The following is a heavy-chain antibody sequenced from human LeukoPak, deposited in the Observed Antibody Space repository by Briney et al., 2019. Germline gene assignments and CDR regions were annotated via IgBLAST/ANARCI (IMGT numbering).Heavy chain of an antibody. CDR3: ARGEWELSEVGY. D-gene: IGHD1-26*01. CDR1: GFTFDDYG. Sequence: PGGSLRLSCAASGFTFDDYGMSWLRQAPGKGLEWVSGINWNGGSTGYADSVKGRFTISRDNAKNSLYLQMNSLRAEDTALYYCARGEWELSEVGYWGQGTVVTVSS. CDR2: INWNGGST. J-gene: IGHJ4*02. V-gene: IGHV3-20*04.